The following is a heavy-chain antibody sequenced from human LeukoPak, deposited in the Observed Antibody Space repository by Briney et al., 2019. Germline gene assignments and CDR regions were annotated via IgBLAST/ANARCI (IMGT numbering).Heavy chain of an antibody. Sequence: GGSLRLPCAASGFTFSSYGMHWVRQAPGKGLEWVAVIWYDGSNKYYADSVKGRFTISRDNSKNTLYLQMNSLRAEDTAVYYCARDAGYCSGGSCFYGMDVWGQGTTVTVSS. CDR2: IWYDGSNK. V-gene: IGHV3-33*01. J-gene: IGHJ6*02. CDR1: GFTFSSYG. D-gene: IGHD2-15*01. CDR3: ARDAGYCSGGSCFYGMDV.